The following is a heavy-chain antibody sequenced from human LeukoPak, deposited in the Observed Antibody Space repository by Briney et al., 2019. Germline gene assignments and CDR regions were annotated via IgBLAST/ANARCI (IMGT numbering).Heavy chain of an antibody. CDR2: IYYSGST. D-gene: IGHD3-22*01. J-gene: IGHJ6*02. CDR1: GGSFSRGGYS. V-gene: IGHV4-31*03. Sequence: SETLCSTFTVSGGSFSRGGYSWSWIRQHPGKGLEWIGYIYYSGSTYYNPSLKSRVTISVDTSKNQFSLKLSSVTAADTAVYYRARERQGYFNMDVWGQRRTVTVSS. CDR3: ARERQGYFNMDV.